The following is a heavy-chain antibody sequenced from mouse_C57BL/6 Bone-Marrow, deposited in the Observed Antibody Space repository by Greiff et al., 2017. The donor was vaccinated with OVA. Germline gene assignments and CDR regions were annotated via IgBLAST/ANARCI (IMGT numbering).Heavy chain of an antibody. CDR3: AVITTVVVSYYAMDY. V-gene: IGHV1-4*01. CDR2: INPSSGYT. CDR1: GYTFTSYT. Sequence: VQLQQSGAELARPGASVTMSCTASGYTFTSYTMHWVKHRPGPGLEWIGYINPSSGYTKYNQKFKDKATLTADKSSSTAYMQLSSLTSEDSAVYYCAVITTVVVSYYAMDYWGQGTSVTVSS. D-gene: IGHD1-1*01. J-gene: IGHJ4*01.